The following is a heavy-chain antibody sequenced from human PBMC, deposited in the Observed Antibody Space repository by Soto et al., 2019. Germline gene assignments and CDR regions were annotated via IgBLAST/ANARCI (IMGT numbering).Heavy chain of an antibody. Sequence: PSETLSLTCTVSGGSIRSGGYYWSWIRQHPGKGLEWIGYIYYSGSTYYSTSLKSRVTISVDTSKSQFSLNLSFVTAADTAVYYCATMGTPATELYFFDYWGQGSLVTVSS. CDR3: ATMGTPATELYFFDY. V-gene: IGHV4-31*03. D-gene: IGHD1-1*01. CDR2: IYYSGST. J-gene: IGHJ4*02. CDR1: GGSIRSGGYY.